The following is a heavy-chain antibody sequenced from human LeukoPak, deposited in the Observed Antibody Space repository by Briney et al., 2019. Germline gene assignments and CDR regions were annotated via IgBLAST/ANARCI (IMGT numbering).Heavy chain of an antibody. J-gene: IGHJ5*02. D-gene: IGHD6-13*01. CDR2: INHSGST. V-gene: IGHV4-34*01. Sequence: SETLSLTCAVYGGSFSGYYWSWIRQPPGKGLEWIGEINHSGSTNYNPSLKSRVTISVDTSKNQFSLKLSSVTAADTAVYYCARGRSSSWSRVRYGFXXWGQGTLVT. CDR3: ARGRSSSWSRVRYGFXX. CDR1: GGSFSGYY.